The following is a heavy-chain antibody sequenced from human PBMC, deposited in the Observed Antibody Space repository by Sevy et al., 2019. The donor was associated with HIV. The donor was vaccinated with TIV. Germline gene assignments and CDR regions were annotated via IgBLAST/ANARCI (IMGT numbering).Heavy chain of an antibody. CDR3: AKSIAAAGTRYFDY. CDR1: GFTFDDYA. V-gene: IGHV3-9*01. D-gene: IGHD6-13*01. J-gene: IGHJ4*02. Sequence: GGSLRLSCAASGFTFDDYAMHWVRHAPGKGLEWVSGISWNSGSIGYADSVKGRFTISRDNAKNSLYLQMNSLRAEDTALYYCAKSIAAAGTRYFDYWGQGTLVTVSS. CDR2: ISWNSGSI.